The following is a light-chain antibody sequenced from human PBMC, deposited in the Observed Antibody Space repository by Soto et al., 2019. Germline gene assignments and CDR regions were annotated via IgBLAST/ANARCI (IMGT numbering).Light chain of an antibody. J-gene: IGLJ2*01. CDR3: SSYTSSSTLV. V-gene: IGLV2-14*01. CDR1: SSDVGGYNY. CDR2: DVS. Sequence: QSALTQPASVSGSPGQSITISCTGTSSDVGGYNYVSWYQQHPGKAPRLMIYDVSNRPSGVSNHFSGSKSGNTASLTISGLQAEDEAHYYCSSYTSSSTLVFGGGTKLTVL.